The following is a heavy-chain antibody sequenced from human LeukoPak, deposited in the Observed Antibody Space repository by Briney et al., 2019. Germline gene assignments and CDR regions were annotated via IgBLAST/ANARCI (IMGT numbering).Heavy chain of an antibody. Sequence: GGSLRLSCAASGFIVSSNYMSWVRHAPGKGLEWVSAIYSGGRTYYADFVKGRFTISRDNSRNTLYLQMNSLRAEDTAVYYCARGLGRELDGAFDIWGQGTMVTVSS. CDR3: ARGLGRELDGAFDI. V-gene: IGHV3-53*01. J-gene: IGHJ3*02. CDR1: GFIVSSNY. D-gene: IGHD3-10*01. CDR2: IYSGGRT.